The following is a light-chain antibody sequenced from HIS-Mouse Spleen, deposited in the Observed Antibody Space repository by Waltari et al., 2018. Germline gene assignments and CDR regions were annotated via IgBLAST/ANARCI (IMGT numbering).Light chain of an antibody. V-gene: IGLV1-44*01. J-gene: IGLJ2*01. CDR3: AAWDDSLNGVV. Sequence: QSVLTQPPSASGTPGQRVTISCSGSSSNIGSNTVNWYQQLPGTAPNLLICSNNRRPSGVPVLFPGANNGTSASLAISWLQSEDEADYYCAAWDDSLNGVVFGGGTKLTVL. CDR2: SNN. CDR1: SSNIGSNT.